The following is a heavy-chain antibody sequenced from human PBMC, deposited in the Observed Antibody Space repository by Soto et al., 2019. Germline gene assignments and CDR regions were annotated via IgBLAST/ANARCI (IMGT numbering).Heavy chain of an antibody. Sequence: PGGALRLSCAASGFTFRSYSMNWVRQAPGKGLEGVSSISSSSSYIYYADSVKGRFTISRDNPKNSLYLQMNSLRAKDTAVYYCARDRRDLFSSSWPDAFVIWGPGTMITV. V-gene: IGHV3-21*01. D-gene: IGHD6-13*01. J-gene: IGHJ3*02. CDR1: GFTFRSYS. CDR3: ARDRRDLFSSSWPDAFVI. CDR2: ISSSSSYI.